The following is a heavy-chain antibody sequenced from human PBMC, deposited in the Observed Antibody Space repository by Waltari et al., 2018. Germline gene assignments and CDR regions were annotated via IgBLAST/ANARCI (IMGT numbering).Heavy chain of an antibody. V-gene: IGHV1-2*02. CDR3: ARNKGKTISTRRAFRLDP. J-gene: IGHJ5*02. Sequence: QVQLVQSGAEVKKPGASVKVSCKSSGYSFADYYLHLVRQAPGQGLEWMGWVNPSTGGTTYAQKFQARVTMARDRATNTAYMDLRGLTPDDTAVYYCARNKGKTISTRRAFRLDPWGQGTLVSVSS. CDR1: GYSFADYY. D-gene: IGHD1-1*01. CDR2: VNPSTGGT.